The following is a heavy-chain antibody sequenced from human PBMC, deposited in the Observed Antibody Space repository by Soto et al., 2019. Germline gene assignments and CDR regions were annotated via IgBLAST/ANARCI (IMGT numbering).Heavy chain of an antibody. J-gene: IGHJ4*02. CDR2: IDDSGTKT. CDR1: GFTFTTYA. V-gene: IGHV3-23*01. CDR3: AKRESRYFDY. Sequence: EVQLLESGGGVVQSGGSLRLSCAASGFTFTTYAMSWVRQAPGKGLEWVSTIDDSGTKTYYADSVRGRVTISRDNSKSTPHLQLNILRAEDTAVYYCAKRESRYFDYWGQGTLVTVSS.